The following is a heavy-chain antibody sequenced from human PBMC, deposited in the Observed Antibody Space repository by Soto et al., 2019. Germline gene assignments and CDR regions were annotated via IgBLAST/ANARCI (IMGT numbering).Heavy chain of an antibody. V-gene: IGHV1-69*13. D-gene: IGHD3-22*01. CDR2: IIPIFGTA. J-gene: IGHJ1*01. Sequence: SVKVSCKASGGTFSSYAISWVRQAPGQGLEWMGGIIPIFGTANYAQKFQGRVTITADESTSTAYMELSSLRSEDTAVYYCARNLRHYYDSSGYYFEYFQHWGQGTLVTVSS. CDR3: ARNLRHYYDSSGYYFEYFQH. CDR1: GGTFSSYA.